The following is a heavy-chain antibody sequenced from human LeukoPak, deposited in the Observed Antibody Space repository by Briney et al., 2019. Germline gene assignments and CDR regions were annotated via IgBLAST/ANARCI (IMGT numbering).Heavy chain of an antibody. CDR1: GFTFSSYS. D-gene: IGHD2-8*01. V-gene: IGHV3-21*01. J-gene: IGHJ2*01. CDR2: ISSSSSYI. Sequence: GGSLRLSCAASGFTFSSYSMNWVRQAPGKGLEWVSSISSSSSYIYHADSVKGRFTISRDNAKNSLYLQMNSLRAEDTAVYYCARDQQGVCYFDLWGRGTLVTVSS. CDR3: ARDQQGVCYFDL.